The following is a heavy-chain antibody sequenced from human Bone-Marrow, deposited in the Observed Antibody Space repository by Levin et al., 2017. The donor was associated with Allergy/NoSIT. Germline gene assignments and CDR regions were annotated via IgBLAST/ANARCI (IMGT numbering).Heavy chain of an antibody. J-gene: IGHJ4*02. CDR1: GGSISSFY. CDR3: ALLRRDEAY. Sequence: SETLSLTCSVSGGSISSFYWTWMRQSPGGGLEWIGYIFYVGGTSYNPSLQSRVAISIDNSKKQFSLKLSSVTAADTAMYYWALLRRDEAYWGQGSLVTVSS. CDR2: IFYVGGT. D-gene: IGHD5-24*01. V-gene: IGHV4-59*01.